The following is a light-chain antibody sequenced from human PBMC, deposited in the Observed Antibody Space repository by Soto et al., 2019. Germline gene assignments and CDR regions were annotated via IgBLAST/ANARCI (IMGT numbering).Light chain of an antibody. CDR3: QQYYTNSWS. J-gene: IGKJ1*01. CDR2: WAS. Sequence: DIVMTQSPDSLAVSLGERATINCKSSQSVLHSPNNKNYLAWYQHKPGQPPKMLIYWASSRESGVPDRFSGSGSGTDFTLPISGLQSEDVAVYYCQQYYTNSWSFGQGTKVEIK. CDR1: QSVLHSPNNKNY. V-gene: IGKV4-1*01.